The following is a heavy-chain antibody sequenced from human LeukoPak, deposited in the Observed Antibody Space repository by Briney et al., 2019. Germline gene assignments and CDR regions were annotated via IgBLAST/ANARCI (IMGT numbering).Heavy chain of an antibody. CDR3: AREINRGSWYGYYYYYMDV. D-gene: IGHD6-13*01. CDR1: GFTFSSYD. CDR2: ISGSGGST. J-gene: IGHJ6*03. Sequence: AGGSLRLSCAASGFTFSSYDMSWVRQAPGKGLEWVSSISGSGGSTYYADSVKGRFTISRDNAKNSLYLQMNSLRAEDTAVYYCAREINRGSWYGYYYYYMDVWGKGTTVTVSS. V-gene: IGHV3-23*01.